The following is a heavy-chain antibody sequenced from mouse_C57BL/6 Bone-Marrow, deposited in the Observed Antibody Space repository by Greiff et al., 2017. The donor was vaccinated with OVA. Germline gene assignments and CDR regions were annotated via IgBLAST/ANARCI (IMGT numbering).Heavy chain of an antibody. D-gene: IGHD1-1*01. CDR3: APVVVDD. Sequence: QVQLQQSGAELARPGASVKLSCKASGYPFTSYGLSWVTQRTGPGLEWIGELSPRSGNTYYNEKFKGKATLTADKSSSTAYMELRSLTSEDSAVYFWAPVVVDDWGQGTTRTVSS. CDR2: LSPRSGNT. V-gene: IGHV1-81*01. CDR1: GYPFTSYG. J-gene: IGHJ2*01.